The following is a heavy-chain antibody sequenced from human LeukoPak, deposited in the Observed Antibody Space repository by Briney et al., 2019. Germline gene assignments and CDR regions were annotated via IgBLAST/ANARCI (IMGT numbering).Heavy chain of an antibody. V-gene: IGHV3-72*01. CDR3: ATYGSESYVNYYYYGLDV. D-gene: IGHD3-10*01. CDR2: IRNGVNSYTT. J-gene: IGHJ6*02. Sequence: GGSLRLSCAASGISFSDHYMDWVHQAPGRGLEWVGRIRNGVNSYTTEYAASVKGRFTISREDSQNSLSLQMNSLKTEDTAVYYCATYGSESYVNYYYYGLDVWGQGTTVIVSS. CDR1: GISFSDHY.